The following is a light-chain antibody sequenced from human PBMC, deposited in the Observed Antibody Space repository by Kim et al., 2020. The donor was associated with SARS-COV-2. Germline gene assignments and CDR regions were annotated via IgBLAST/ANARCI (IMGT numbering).Light chain of an antibody. CDR3: QVWDSSSDLV. CDR1: DIGSES. Sequence: SYELTQPPSVSVAPGETAKITCGGNDIGSESVHWFQQRPGQAPVLVILNDSDRPSGIPERFSGSNSGNTATLTISRVEAGDEADYYCQVWDSSSDLVFGG. V-gene: IGLV3-21*04. CDR2: NDS. J-gene: IGLJ3*02.